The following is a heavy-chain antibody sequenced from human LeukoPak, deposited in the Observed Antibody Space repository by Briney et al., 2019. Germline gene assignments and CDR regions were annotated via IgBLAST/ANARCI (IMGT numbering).Heavy chain of an antibody. V-gene: IGHV1-18*04. J-gene: IGHJ4*02. Sequence: ASVTVSCKTSGYTFTAHYIHWVRQAPGQGLEWMGWISAYNGNTNYAQKLQVRVTMTTDTSMSTAYMELRSMRSYSTAVYYCARSGAIAVADDFDYWGQGTLVTVSS. CDR2: ISAYNGNT. CDR1: GYTFTAHY. CDR3: ARSGAIAVADDFDY. D-gene: IGHD6-19*01.